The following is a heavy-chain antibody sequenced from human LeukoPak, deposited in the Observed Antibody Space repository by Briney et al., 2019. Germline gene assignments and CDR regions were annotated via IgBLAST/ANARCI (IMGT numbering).Heavy chain of an antibody. CDR1: GDSITSVGYY. CDR3: ASYGPGPDY. D-gene: IGHD3-16*01. Sequence: SETLSLTCTVSGDSITSVGYYWIWLRQPAGKRLEWIGRIYKSGGTNYNPSLKSRVTISVDTSKNQFSLKLSSVTAADTAVYYCASYGPGPDYWGQGTLVTVSS. V-gene: IGHV4-61*10. CDR2: IYKSGGT. J-gene: IGHJ4*02.